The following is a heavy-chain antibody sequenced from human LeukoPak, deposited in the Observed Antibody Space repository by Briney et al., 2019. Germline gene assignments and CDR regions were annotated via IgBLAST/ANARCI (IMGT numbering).Heavy chain of an antibody. CDR2: IYYSGST. D-gene: IGHD2-15*01. Sequence: SETLSLTCTVSGGSISSSSYYWSWIRQPPGKGLEWIGYIYYSGSTNYNPSLKSRVTISVDTSKNQFSLKLSSVTAADTAVYYCARDYVAKGYYYMDVWGKGTTVTVSS. V-gene: IGHV4-61*01. J-gene: IGHJ6*03. CDR1: GGSISSSSYY. CDR3: ARDYVAKGYYYMDV.